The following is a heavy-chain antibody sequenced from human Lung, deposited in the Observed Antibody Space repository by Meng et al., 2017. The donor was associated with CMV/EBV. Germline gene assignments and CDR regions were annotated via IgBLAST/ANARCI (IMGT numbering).Heavy chain of an antibody. CDR3: ARATGYCSSTSCYTTFYYYYGMDV. CDR2: IYYSGST. CDR1: GGSISSSSYY. Sequence: GSLRLXXTVSGGSISSSSYYWGWIRQPPGKGLEWIGSIYYSGSTYYNPSLKSRVTISVDTSKNQFSLKLSSVTAADTAVYYCARATGYCSSTSCYTTFYYYYGMDVWGQGTTVTVSS. V-gene: IGHV4-39*07. D-gene: IGHD2-2*02. J-gene: IGHJ6*02.